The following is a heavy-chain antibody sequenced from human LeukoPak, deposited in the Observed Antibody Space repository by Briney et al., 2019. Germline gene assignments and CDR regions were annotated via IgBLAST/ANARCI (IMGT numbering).Heavy chain of an antibody. D-gene: IGHD3-9*01. CDR2: ISYDGRNK. Sequence: TGGSLRLSCAASGFTFSSYGMHWVRQAPGKGLEWVAVISYDGRNKNYADSVKGRFTVSRDNSKNTLHLQMNSLRAEDTAVYHCAKAYYDILTGWGGNALGIWGQGTMVTVSS. V-gene: IGHV3-30*18. CDR3: AKAYYDILTGWGGNALGI. J-gene: IGHJ3*02. CDR1: GFTFSSYG.